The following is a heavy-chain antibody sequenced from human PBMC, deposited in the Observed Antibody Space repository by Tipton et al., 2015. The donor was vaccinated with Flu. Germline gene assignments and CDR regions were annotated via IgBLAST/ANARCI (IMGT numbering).Heavy chain of an antibody. J-gene: IGHJ4*02. CDR1: GGSIDNKDYY. CDR3: FRVLRGLDC. CDR2: IYYSGST. Sequence: GLVKPSETLSLTCTVSGGSIDNKDYYWGWIRQPPGKGLEWIGNIYYSGSTHYNESLRSRVSISQDRSKNQFFLDLSSVTAADTAVYYCFRVLRGLDCWGRGTLVTVSS. V-gene: IGHV4-39*01. D-gene: IGHD2/OR15-2a*01.